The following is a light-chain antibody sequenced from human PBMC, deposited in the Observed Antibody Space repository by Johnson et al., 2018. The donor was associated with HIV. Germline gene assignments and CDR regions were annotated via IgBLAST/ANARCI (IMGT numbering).Light chain of an antibody. CDR2: ESN. V-gene: IGLV1-51*02. CDR3: GTWDSRLSAHYC. CDR1: SSNIGNND. J-gene: IGLJ1*01. Sequence: QSVLTQPPSVSAAPGQKVTISCSGSSSNIGNNDVSWYQHLPGTAPKLLIYESNKRPSGIPDRFSGSESGTSATLGITGLQTGDEAHYYFGTWDSRLSAHYCFGTGTKVTVL.